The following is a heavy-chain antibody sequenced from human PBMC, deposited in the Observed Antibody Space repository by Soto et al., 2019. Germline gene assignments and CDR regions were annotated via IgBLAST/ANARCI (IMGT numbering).Heavy chain of an antibody. CDR3: AKDLDVSSYRLPYYFDS. D-gene: IGHD3-3*01. V-gene: IGHV3-23*01. CDR1: GFTFSSYA. CDR2: ISGSGGNT. J-gene: IGHJ4*02. Sequence: SLRLSCAASGFTFSSYAMSWVRQAPGKGLEWVSGISGSGGNTYYIDSVKGRFTISRDNSKNTLYVQMNSLRAEDTALYYCAKDLDVSSYRLPYYFDSWGQGAQVTVSS.